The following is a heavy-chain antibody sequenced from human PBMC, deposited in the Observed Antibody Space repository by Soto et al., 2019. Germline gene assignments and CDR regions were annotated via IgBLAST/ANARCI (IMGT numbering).Heavy chain of an antibody. CDR2: INHSGST. D-gene: IGHD4-17*01. V-gene: IGHV4-34*01. CDR1: GGSFSGYY. J-gene: IGHJ4*02. Sequence: QVQLQQWGAGLLKPSETLSLTCAVYGGSFSGYYWSWIRQPPGKGLEWIGEINHSGSTNYNPSLKSRVTISVDTSKNQFSLKLSSVTAADTAVYYCARDGDDYGDSDRRKYYFDYWGQGTLVTVSS. CDR3: ARDGDDYGDSDRRKYYFDY.